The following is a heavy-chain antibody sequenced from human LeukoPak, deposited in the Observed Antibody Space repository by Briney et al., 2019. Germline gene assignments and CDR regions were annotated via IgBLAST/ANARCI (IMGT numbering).Heavy chain of an antibody. V-gene: IGHV4-59*01. J-gene: IGHJ5*02. CDR3: ARDRGRRQDNWFDP. CDR2: IYYSGST. D-gene: IGHD3-10*01. CDR1: GGSISSYY. Sequence: SETLSLTCTVSGGSISSYYWSWIRQPPGKGLEWIGYIYYSGSTNYNPSLKSRVTISVDTSKNQFSLKLSSVTAADTAVYYCARDRGRRQDNWFDPWGQGTQVTVSS.